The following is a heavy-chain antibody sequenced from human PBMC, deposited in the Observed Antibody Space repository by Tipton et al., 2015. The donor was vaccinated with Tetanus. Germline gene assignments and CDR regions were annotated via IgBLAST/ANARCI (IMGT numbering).Heavy chain of an antibody. V-gene: IGHV1-2*02. Sequence: QMQLVQSGAEVKKPGASVKVSCKASGYTFTGYYIYWVRQAPGQELEWMGWIDPNSGGTVYAQEFQGRVTMTRDTAISTAYMELRSLRSDDTAVYYCARDRGDYIYYGMDVWGPGTPVTVS. CDR1: GYTFTGYY. CDR2: IDPNSGGT. CDR3: ARDRGDYIYYGMDV. D-gene: IGHD3-22*01. J-gene: IGHJ6*02.